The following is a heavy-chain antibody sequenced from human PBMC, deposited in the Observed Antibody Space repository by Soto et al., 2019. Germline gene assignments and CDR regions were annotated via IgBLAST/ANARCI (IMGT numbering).Heavy chain of an antibody. CDR1: GGSISSYY. CDR3: ARGRGNWFDP. V-gene: IGHV4-59*01. CDR2: IYYSGST. Sequence: QVQLQESGPGLVKPSETLSLTCTVSGGSISSYYWSWIRQPPGKGLEWIGYIYYSGSTNYNPSLKGRFTIPVATSKNQLSLKLSSVTAADTAVYYCARGRGNWFDPWGQGTLVTVSS. J-gene: IGHJ5*02.